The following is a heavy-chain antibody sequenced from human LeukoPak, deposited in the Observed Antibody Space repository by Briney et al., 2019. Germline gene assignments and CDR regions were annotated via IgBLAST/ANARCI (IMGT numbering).Heavy chain of an antibody. CDR1: GGSISSSNW. CDR3: ARGPYSYDSSGAFDI. Sequence: SETLSLTCAVSGGSISSSNWWSWVRQPPGKGLEWIGEIYHSGNTNYNPSLKSRVTISVDTSKNQFSLKLSSVTAADTAVYFCARGPYSYDSSGAFDIWGQGTMVTVSS. J-gene: IGHJ3*02. CDR2: IYHSGNT. D-gene: IGHD3-22*01. V-gene: IGHV4-4*02.